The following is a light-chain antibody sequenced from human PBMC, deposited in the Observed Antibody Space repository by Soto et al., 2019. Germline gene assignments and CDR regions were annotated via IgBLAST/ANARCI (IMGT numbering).Light chain of an antibody. CDR2: GAS. CDR3: QQNGSSPLT. Sequence: EIVLTQSPGTLSLSPGERATLSCRASESVSDNYLAWYQQRSGQAPRLVIYGASSRASAVPDRFSGSGSGAYFTLTISRLEPEYFAVYYCQQNGSSPLTFGGGTKVEIK. CDR1: ESVSDNY. J-gene: IGKJ4*01. V-gene: IGKV3-20*01.